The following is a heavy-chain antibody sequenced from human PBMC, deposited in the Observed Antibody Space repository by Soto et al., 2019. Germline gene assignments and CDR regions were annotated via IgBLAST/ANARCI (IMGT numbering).Heavy chain of an antibody. CDR3: ARVTTYYYDSSGAYYFDY. Sequence: SETLSLTCTVSGGSISSGDYYWSWIRQPPGKGLERIGYIYYSGSTYYNPSLKSRVTISVDTSKNQFSLKLSSVTAADTAVYYCARVTTYYYDSSGAYYFDYWGQGTLVTVSS. V-gene: IGHV4-30-4*01. CDR1: GGSISSGDYY. J-gene: IGHJ4*02. CDR2: IYYSGST. D-gene: IGHD3-22*01.